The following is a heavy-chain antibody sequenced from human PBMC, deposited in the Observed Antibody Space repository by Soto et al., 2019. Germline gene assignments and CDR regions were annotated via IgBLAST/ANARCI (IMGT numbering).Heavy chain of an antibody. CDR1: GGSISSYY. CDR3: ARAEVVPAAILYYGMDV. V-gene: IGHV4-59*01. J-gene: IGHJ6*02. Sequence: ASETLSLTCTVSGGSISSYYWSWIRQPPGKGLEWIGYIYYSGSTNYNPSLKSRVTISVDTSKNQFSLKLSSVTAADTAVYYCARAEVVPAAILYYGMDVWGQGTTVTVSS. D-gene: IGHD2-2*02. CDR2: IYYSGST.